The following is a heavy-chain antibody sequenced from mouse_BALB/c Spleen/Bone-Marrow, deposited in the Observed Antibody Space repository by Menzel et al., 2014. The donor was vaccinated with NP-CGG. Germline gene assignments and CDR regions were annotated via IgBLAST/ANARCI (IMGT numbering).Heavy chain of an antibody. Sequence: QVHVKQSGPGLVAPSQSLSITCTVSGFSLTSYGVHWVRPPPGKGLEWLGVIWAGGSTNYNSALMSRLSISKDNSKSQVFLKMNSLQTDDTAMYYCASPIYYDYPLFAYWGQGTLVTVSA. J-gene: IGHJ3*01. D-gene: IGHD2-4*01. V-gene: IGHV2-9*02. CDR1: GFSLTSYG. CDR3: ASPIYYDYPLFAY. CDR2: IWAGGST.